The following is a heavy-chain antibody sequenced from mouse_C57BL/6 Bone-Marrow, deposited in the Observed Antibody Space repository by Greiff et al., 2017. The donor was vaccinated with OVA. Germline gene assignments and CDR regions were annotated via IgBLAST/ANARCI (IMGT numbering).Heavy chain of an antibody. J-gene: IGHJ2*01. CDR1: GYTFTSYW. Sequence: QVQLQQPGAELVKPGASVKLSCKASGYTFTSYWMQWVKQRPGQGLEWIGEIDPSDSYTNYNQKFTGKAPLTVDTSSSTAYMPLSSLTSEDAAVYDCARSSHGRRYYFDDWGQGTTLTVSS. CDR3: ARSSHGRRYYFDD. CDR2: IDPSDSYT. D-gene: IGHD1-2*01. V-gene: IGHV1-50*01.